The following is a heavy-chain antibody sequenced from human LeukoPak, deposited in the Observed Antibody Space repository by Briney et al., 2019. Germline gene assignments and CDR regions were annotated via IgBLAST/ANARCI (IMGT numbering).Heavy chain of an antibody. V-gene: IGHV4-30-2*01. CDR1: GGSIASDGYS. CDR3: AREMGVVTAHGIDV. Sequence: SQTLSLTCAVSGGSIASDGYSWNWIRQPPGKGLEWIRCIHHSGSSYYNPSLKSRITISVDRSKSLFSLKLSSVTAADTALYYCAREMGVVTAHGIDVWGQGTTVTVSS. CDR2: IHHSGSS. J-gene: IGHJ6*02. D-gene: IGHD4-23*01.